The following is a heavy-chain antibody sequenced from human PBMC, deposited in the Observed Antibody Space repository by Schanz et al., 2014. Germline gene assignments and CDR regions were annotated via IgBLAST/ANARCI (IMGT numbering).Heavy chain of an antibody. CDR1: GYTFTDYH. CDR2: INPNSGGT. CDR3: ARVYRWQHILGHFDS. V-gene: IGHV1-2*06. Sequence: QVHLVQSGSEVKKPGASVKVSCKASGYTFTDYHIHWVRQAPGQGLEWMGRINPNSGGTNFAQKFQGRVTVTRDTSISTAYMELGSLRFDDTAVYYCARVYRWQHILGHFDSWGQGSLVTVSS. D-gene: IGHD6-13*01. J-gene: IGHJ4*02.